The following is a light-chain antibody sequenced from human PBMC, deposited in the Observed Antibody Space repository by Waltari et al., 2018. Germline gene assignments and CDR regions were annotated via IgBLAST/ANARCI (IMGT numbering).Light chain of an antibody. J-gene: IGKJ1*01. Sequence: IVLTQSPGTLSFSPGERAPFSCRTRHSLSRPLAWYQQKPGQAPRLLIYDSSRRSTGIPDRFIGSGSGTDFSLTISRLEPEDFAVYYCQHYVTLPATFGQGTRVELK. V-gene: IGKV3-20*01. CDR2: DSS. CDR3: QHYVTLPAT. CDR1: HSLSRP.